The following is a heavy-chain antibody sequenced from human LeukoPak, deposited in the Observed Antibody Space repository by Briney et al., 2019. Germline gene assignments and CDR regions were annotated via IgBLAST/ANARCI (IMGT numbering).Heavy chain of an antibody. J-gene: IGHJ3*02. CDR3: ARDLAYRSSLRGAFDI. CDR2: IYHSGST. V-gene: IGHV4-4*02. Sequence: SGTLSLTCAVSGGSISSSNWWSWVRQPPGKGLEWIGEIYHSGSTNYNPSLKSRVTISVDKSKNQFSLKLSSVTAADTAVYYCARDLAYRSSLRGAFDIWGQGTMVIVSS. CDR1: GGSISSSNW. D-gene: IGHD6-13*01.